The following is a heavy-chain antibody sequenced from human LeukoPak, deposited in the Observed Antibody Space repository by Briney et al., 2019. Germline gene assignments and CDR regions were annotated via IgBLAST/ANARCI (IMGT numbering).Heavy chain of an antibody. J-gene: IGHJ6*03. Sequence: SETLSLTCTVSGGSISSSSYYGGWIRQPPGKGLEWIGSIYYSGSTYYNPSLKSRVTISVDTSKNQFSLKLSSVTAADTAVYYCARAPQATVTSYSYYYMDVWGKGTTVTVSS. D-gene: IGHD4-11*01. CDR2: IYYSGST. CDR1: GGSISSSSYY. V-gene: IGHV4-39*01. CDR3: ARAPQATVTSYSYYYMDV.